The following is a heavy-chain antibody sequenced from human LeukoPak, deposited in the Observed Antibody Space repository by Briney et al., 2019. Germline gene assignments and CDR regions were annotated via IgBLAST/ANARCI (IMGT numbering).Heavy chain of an antibody. CDR1: GGSISSYY. D-gene: IGHD3-22*01. CDR3: ASLYDSSGYYADY. V-gene: IGHV4-4*07. J-gene: IGHJ4*02. Sequence: PSETLSLTCTASGGSISSYYWSWIRQPTGKGLEWIGRIYTSGSTNYNPSLKSRVTISVDKSKNQFSLKLSSVTAADTAVYYCASLYDSSGYYADYWGQGTLVTVSS. CDR2: IYTSGST.